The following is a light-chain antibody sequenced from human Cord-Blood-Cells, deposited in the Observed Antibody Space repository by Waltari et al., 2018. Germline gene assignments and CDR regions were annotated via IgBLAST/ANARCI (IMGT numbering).Light chain of an antibody. Sequence: QSALTQPASVSGSPGQSITISCTGTSSDVGGYNYVSWYQQHPVKAPKLMIYDVSNRPSGVSNSFSDYKYGNTASLSISGLQGEDVADYYCSSYTSSCTQVFGTGTKLAVL. J-gene: IGLJ1*01. CDR2: DVS. CDR1: SSDVGGYNY. V-gene: IGLV2-14*01. CDR3: SSYTSSCTQV.